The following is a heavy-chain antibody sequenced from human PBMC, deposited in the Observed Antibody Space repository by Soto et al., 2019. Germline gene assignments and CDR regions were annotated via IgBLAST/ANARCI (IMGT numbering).Heavy chain of an antibody. Sequence: PGGSLRLSCAASGFTLSHNWMHWVRQGPGKGLEWVSRIDSDGTSTTYADSVKGRFTISRDNAKSTLYLQMNSLRAEDTAVYYCARFGTYYDSSGFAYWGQGTLVTVSS. D-gene: IGHD3-22*01. J-gene: IGHJ4*02. CDR2: IDSDGTST. V-gene: IGHV3-74*01. CDR1: GFTLSHNW. CDR3: ARFGTYYDSSGFAY.